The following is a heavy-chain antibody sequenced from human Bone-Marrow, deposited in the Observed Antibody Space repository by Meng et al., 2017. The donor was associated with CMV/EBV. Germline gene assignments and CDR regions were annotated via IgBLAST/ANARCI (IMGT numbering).Heavy chain of an antibody. CDR3: ARAGYYDY. CDR1: GFTFSTYA. D-gene: IGHD2-21*01. J-gene: IGHJ4*02. Sequence: LRLSCAGSGFTFSTYAMTWVRQAPGKGLEWVSGINGGGGNIYYADSVKGRFTISRDNSKNTLYLQMNSLTVDDTALYYCARAGYYDYWGQGTLVTVSS. CDR2: INGGGGNI. V-gene: IGHV3-23*01.